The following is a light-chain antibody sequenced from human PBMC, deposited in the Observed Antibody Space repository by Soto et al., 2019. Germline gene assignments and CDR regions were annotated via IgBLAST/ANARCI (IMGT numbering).Light chain of an antibody. CDR2: WAS. CDR3: QKYSNTPLT. Sequence: DIVMTQSPDSLAVSLGERATINCKSSQSVFYSSNNKNQLGWYQQKPGQPPKLIIYWASTRESGVPDRFRGSGCGTDFTLTISSLQAEDVAVYYCQKYSNTPLTFGPGTKVEIK. J-gene: IGKJ3*01. V-gene: IGKV4-1*01. CDR1: QSVFYSSNNKNQ.